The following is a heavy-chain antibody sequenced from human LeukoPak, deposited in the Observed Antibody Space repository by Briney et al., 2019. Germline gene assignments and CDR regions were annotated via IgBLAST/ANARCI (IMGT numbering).Heavy chain of an antibody. CDR3: AKALYGDYGRFDY. CDR1: GFTVTNNY. J-gene: IGHJ4*02. CDR2: INNGGTT. D-gene: IGHD4-17*01. Sequence: PGGSLRLSCAASGFTVTNNYMSWVRQAPGKGLEWVSLINNGGTTYYADSLKGRFTISRDNSKNTLYLQMNSLRAEDTAVYYCAKALYGDYGRFDYWGQGTLVTVSS. V-gene: IGHV3-53*01.